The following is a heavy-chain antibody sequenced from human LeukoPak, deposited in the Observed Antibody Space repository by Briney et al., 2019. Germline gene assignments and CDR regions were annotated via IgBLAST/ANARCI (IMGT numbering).Heavy chain of an antibody. V-gene: IGHV3-15*01. D-gene: IGHD3-9*01. CDR1: GLTFSRYS. CDR3: SWPLIDC. Sequence: GESLRLSCVVSGLTFSRYSMSWVRQAPGKGLEWVGRIKSKTDGGTTDYAAPVKGRFTISRDDSKNTLYLQMNYLKTEDTAVYYCSWPLIDCWGQGTLVTVSS. J-gene: IGHJ4*02. CDR2: IKSKTDGGTT.